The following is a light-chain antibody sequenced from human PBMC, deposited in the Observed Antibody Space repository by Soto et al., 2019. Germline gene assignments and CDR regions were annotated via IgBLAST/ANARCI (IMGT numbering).Light chain of an antibody. V-gene: IGLV2-14*01. Sequence: QSALTQPASVSGSPGQSITISCTGTSSDVGGYNYVSWFQQHPGKAPKLIIYEVIYRPSGISDRFSGSKSGNTASLTISGLRAEDEADYYCSSYTSRTTYVVGTGTKVTVL. J-gene: IGLJ1*01. CDR1: SSDVGGYNY. CDR2: EVI. CDR3: SSYTSRTTYV.